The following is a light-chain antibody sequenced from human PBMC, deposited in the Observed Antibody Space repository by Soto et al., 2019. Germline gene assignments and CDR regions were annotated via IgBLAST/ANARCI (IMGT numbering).Light chain of an antibody. J-gene: IGKJ5*01. V-gene: IGKV1D-13*01. CDR1: QGISSA. CDR3: QQFNNYPPAIT. CDR2: DAS. Sequence: AIQLTQSPSSLSASVGDRVTITCRASQGISSALAWYQQKPGKAPKLLIYDASSLESGVPSRFSGSGSGTDFTLTNSSLQPEDFATYYCQQFNNYPPAITFGQGTRLEIK.